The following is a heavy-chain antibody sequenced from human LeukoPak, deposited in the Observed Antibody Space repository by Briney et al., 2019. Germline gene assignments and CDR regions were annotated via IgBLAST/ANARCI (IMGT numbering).Heavy chain of an antibody. CDR1: GFTFSDYY. J-gene: IGHJ4*02. CDR2: ISSSGSTI. V-gene: IGHV3-11*01. D-gene: IGHD1-26*01. Sequence: GGSLTLSCAASGFTFSDYYMSWIRQPPGNGLEWVAYISSSGSTIYYADSVKGRFTISRDNAKNSLYLQMNSLRAEDTAVYYCARDSHPSGSYYGYWGQGTLVTVSS. CDR3: ARDSHPSGSYYGY.